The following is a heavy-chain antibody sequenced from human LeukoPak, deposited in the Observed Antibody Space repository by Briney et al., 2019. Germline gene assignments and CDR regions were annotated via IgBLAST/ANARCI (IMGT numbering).Heavy chain of an antibody. Sequence: PGGSLRLSCAASGFTFSSYGMHSVRQAPGKGLEWVAVIWYDGSNKYYADSVKGRFTISRDNSKNTLYLQMNSLRAEDTAVYYCAKAYGGMTAPFDYWGQGTLVTVSS. J-gene: IGHJ4*02. D-gene: IGHD4-23*01. CDR1: GFTFSSYG. CDR2: IWYDGSNK. V-gene: IGHV3-33*06. CDR3: AKAYGGMTAPFDY.